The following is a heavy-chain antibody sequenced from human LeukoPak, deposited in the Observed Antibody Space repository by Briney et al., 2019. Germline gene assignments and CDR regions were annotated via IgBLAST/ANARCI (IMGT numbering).Heavy chain of an antibody. D-gene: IGHD3-16*01. CDR2: ISVYNGNT. CDR3: ARDKDCIWGSAPKFDY. Sequence: GASVTVSLTSSAYTFTIYGISWVRQAPAQGPEWMGWISVYNGNTTYSQKLQGRVTMTTDTSTSTAYMELRSLRSDDTAVYYCARDKDCIWGSAPKFDYWGQGTLVTVSS. J-gene: IGHJ4*02. CDR1: AYTFTIYG. V-gene: IGHV1-18*01.